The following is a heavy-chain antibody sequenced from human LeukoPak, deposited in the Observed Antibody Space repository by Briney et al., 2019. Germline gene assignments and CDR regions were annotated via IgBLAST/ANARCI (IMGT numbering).Heavy chain of an antibody. CDR3: ATSDTVSTYNWFDP. Sequence: MAWETLSLTCNVSGGSISSNTYFWGWIRRPPGKGLEWIGSIRYSGSTYYNPSLKSRVTISVDTSKNQFSLNLSSLTAADTAVYYCATSDTVSTYNWFDPWGQGTLVTV. J-gene: IGHJ5*02. CDR1: GGSISSNTYF. CDR2: IRYSGST. D-gene: IGHD5/OR15-5a*01. V-gene: IGHV4-39*01.